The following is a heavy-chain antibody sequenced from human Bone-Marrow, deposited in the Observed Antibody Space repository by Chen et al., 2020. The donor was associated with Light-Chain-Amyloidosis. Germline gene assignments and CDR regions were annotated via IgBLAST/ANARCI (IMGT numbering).Heavy chain of an antibody. D-gene: IGHD3-3*01. J-gene: IGHJ4*02. CDR1: GGSFSGYY. CDR3: ARVNPNYDFWSGYYWHFDY. Sequence: QVQLQQWGAGLLKPSETLSLTCAVYGGSFSGYYWSWIRQPPGKGLEWIGEINHSGSTNYNPSLKSRVTISVDTSKNQFSLKLSSVTAADTAVYYSARVNPNYDFWSGYYWHFDYWGQGTLVTVSS. V-gene: IGHV4-34*01. CDR2: INHSGST.